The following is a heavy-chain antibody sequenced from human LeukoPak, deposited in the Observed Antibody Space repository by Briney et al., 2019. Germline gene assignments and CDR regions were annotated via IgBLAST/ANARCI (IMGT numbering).Heavy chain of an antibody. CDR1: GFTFSSYA. CDR3: ARDLDYDSSGYYGQAY. D-gene: IGHD3-22*01. Sequence: GGSLRLSCAASGFTFSSYAMSWVRQAPGKGLEWVSGIYSGGSTYYADSVKGRFIISRDNSKNTLYLQMNTLRVEDTAVYYCARDLDYDSSGYYGQAYWGQGTLVTVSS. V-gene: IGHV3-66*01. J-gene: IGHJ4*02. CDR2: IYSGGST.